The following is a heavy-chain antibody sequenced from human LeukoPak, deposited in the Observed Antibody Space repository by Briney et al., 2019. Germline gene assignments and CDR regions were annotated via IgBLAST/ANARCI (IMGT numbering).Heavy chain of an antibody. Sequence: GGSLRLSCAASGFTFSSYWMSWVRQAPGKGLERAANIKQDGSEKYYVDSVKGRFTISRDNAKNSLYLQMNSLRAEDTAVYYCARGLHYLILVATMGAEYFQHWGQGTLVTVSS. D-gene: IGHD5-12*01. CDR3: ARGLHYLILVATMGAEYFQH. J-gene: IGHJ1*01. CDR2: IKQDGSEK. CDR1: GFTFSSYW. V-gene: IGHV3-7*01.